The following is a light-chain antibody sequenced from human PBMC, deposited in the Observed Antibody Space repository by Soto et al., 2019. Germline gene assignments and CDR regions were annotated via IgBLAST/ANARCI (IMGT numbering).Light chain of an antibody. Sequence: EKVMTQSPATLSVSPGESATLSCRASHGVSSYLAWYQQKPGQAPRLLIYDASNRATGIPARFSGSGSGTDFTLTISSLEPEDFAVYYCQQRSNWPPEVTFGGGTKV. CDR1: HGVSSY. V-gene: IGKV3-11*01. CDR3: QQRSNWPPEVT. CDR2: DAS. J-gene: IGKJ4*01.